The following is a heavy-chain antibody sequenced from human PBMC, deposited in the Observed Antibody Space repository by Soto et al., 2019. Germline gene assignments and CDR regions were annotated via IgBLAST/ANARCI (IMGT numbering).Heavy chain of an antibody. CDR2: IYYGGST. J-gene: IGHJ5*02. CDR3: ARELGYGSGSYYGWFDP. V-gene: IGHV4-31*03. Sequence: QVQLQESGPGLVKPSQTLSLTCTVSGGSFSSGGYSWSWIRKPPGKGREWFGYIYYGGSTYYNPSLKSRVTISVDTSKNQFSLKLSSVTAADTAVYYCARELGYGSGSYYGWFDPWGQGTLVTVSS. CDR1: GGSFSSGGYS. D-gene: IGHD3-10*01.